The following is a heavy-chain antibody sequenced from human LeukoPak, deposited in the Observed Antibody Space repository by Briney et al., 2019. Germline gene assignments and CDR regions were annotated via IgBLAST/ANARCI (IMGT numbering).Heavy chain of an antibody. CDR3: AKGRGLYSSSWPFDY. D-gene: IGHD6-13*01. CDR2: ISGSGGST. V-gene: IGHV3-23*01. Sequence: GGSLRLSCAASGFTFSSYAMSWVRQAPGKGLEWVSAISGSGGSTYYADSVKGRLTISRDNSKNTLYLQMNSLRAEDTAVYYCAKGRGLYSSSWPFDYWGQGTLVTVSS. J-gene: IGHJ4*02. CDR1: GFTFSSYA.